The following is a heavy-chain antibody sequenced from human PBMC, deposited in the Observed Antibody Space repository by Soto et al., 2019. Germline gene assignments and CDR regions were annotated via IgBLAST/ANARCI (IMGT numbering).Heavy chain of an antibody. CDR3: APLSVSLSGPYGIHV. Sequence: SETLSLTCSVSGYSVSSSDYYWAWIRQPPGKGLEWIGSMLYSGLTYYNPSLKSRVTLSVDTSKNQFSVRLNSVTASDTAVYYCAPLSVSLSGPYGIHVWGRGTTVTVSS. J-gene: IGHJ6*02. D-gene: IGHD2-15*01. CDR1: GYSVSSSDYY. CDR2: MLYSGLT. V-gene: IGHV4-39*01.